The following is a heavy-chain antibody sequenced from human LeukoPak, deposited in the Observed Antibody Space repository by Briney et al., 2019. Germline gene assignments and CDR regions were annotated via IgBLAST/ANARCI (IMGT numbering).Heavy chain of an antibody. CDR3: ARDFGATIRYYYYMDV. CDR2: IYTSGST. CDR1: GGSISSYY. D-gene: IGHD5-12*01. J-gene: IGHJ6*03. Sequence: SETLSLTCTVSGGSISSYYWSWIRQPAGKGLEWIGCIYTSGSTNYNPSLKSRVTMSVDTSKNQFSLKLSSVTAADTAVYYCARDFGATIRYYYYMDVWGKGTTVTVSS. V-gene: IGHV4-4*07.